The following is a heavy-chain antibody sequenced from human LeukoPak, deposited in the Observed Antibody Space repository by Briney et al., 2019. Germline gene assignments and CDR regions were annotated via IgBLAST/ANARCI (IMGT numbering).Heavy chain of an antibody. V-gene: IGHV1-2*06. J-gene: IGHJ4*02. D-gene: IGHD5-12*01. CDR1: GYTFTGYY. Sequence: ASVKVSCKASGYTFTGYYIHWVRQAPGQGLEWMGRVNPNNGGTNYAQKFQGRVTMTRDTSISTAYMELSRLRSDDTAVYYCASWGYDLDGDYFDYWGQGTLVTVSS. CDR2: VNPNNGGT. CDR3: ASWGYDLDGDYFDY.